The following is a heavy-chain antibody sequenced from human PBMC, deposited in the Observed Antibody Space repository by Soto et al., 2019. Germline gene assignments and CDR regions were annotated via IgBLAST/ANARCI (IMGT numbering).Heavy chain of an antibody. Sequence: EVQLVESGGGLVQPGGSLRLSCAASGVTVSSNYMSWVRQAPGKGLEWVSVIFSGGSTYYADCVKGRFTISRDNSMKPTYLKINRTTGEDRAVHCCTRREYNDSRGDYDHGAKGTLVTVSS. D-gene: IGHD3-22*01. CDR2: IFSGGST. CDR1: GVTVSSNY. J-gene: IGHJ4*02. V-gene: IGHV3-66*01. CDR3: TRREYNDSRGDYDH.